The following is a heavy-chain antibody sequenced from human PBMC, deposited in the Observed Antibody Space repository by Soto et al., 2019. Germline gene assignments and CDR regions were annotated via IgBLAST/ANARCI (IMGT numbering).Heavy chain of an antibody. CDR2: ISAYNGNT. D-gene: IGHD6-19*01. CDR1: DYTFTNYG. V-gene: IGHV1-18*01. CDR3: ARSSSGPPPDAFDI. Sequence: QVQLVQSGAEVKKPGASVKVSCKASDYTFTNYGISWVRQAPGQGIEWMGWISAYNGNTNYAQKLQGRVTMTTETATSTAYMELRSLRSDDTAVYYCARSSSGPPPDAFDIWGQGTMVTVSS. J-gene: IGHJ3*02.